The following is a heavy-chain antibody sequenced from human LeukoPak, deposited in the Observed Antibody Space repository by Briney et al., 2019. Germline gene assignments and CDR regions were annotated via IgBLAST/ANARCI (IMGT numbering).Heavy chain of an antibody. CDR3: ARDLDYDILTGYPNYYYGMDV. CDR1: GGTFSSYA. Sequence: SVKVSCKASGGTFSSYAISWVRQAPGPRLEWLGGIIPIFGTANYAQKFQGRVTITADESTSTAYMELSSLRSEDTAVYYCARDLDYDILTGYPNYYYGMDVWGQGTTVTVSS. V-gene: IGHV1-69*01. CDR2: IIPIFGTA. D-gene: IGHD3-9*01. J-gene: IGHJ6*02.